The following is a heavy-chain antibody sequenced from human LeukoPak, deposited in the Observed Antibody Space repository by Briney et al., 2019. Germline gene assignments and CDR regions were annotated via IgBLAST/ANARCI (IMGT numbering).Heavy chain of an antibody. CDR2: ITGSGDRT. J-gene: IGHJ4*02. V-gene: IGHV3-23*01. CDR1: GFTFSSYA. Sequence: GGSLRLSCAASGFTFSSYAMSWGRQAPGKGLEWVSAITGSGDRTYYADSVKGRFTISRDNSKNTLFLQMNSLRAEDTAVYYCAKDLSYALDYWGQGTLVTVSS. CDR3: AKDLSYALDY. D-gene: IGHD2-2*01.